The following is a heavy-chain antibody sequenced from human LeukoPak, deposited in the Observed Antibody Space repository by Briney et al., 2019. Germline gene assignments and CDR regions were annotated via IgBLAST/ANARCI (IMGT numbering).Heavy chain of an antibody. V-gene: IGHV4-34*01. CDR1: GGSFSGYY. CDR3: ASGRYDFWSGYYKDFRFDP. J-gene: IGHJ5*02. CDR2: INHSGST. D-gene: IGHD3-3*01. Sequence: SETLSLTCAVYGGSFSGYYWSCIRQPPGKGLEWIGEINHSGSTNYNPSLKSRVTISVDTSKNQFSLKLSSVTAADTAVYYCASGRYDFWSGYYKDFRFDPWGQGTLVTVSS.